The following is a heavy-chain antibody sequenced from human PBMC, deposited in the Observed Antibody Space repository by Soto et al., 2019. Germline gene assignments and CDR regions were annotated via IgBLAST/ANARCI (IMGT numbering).Heavy chain of an antibody. V-gene: IGHV3-23*01. CDR3: AKNGNIVVVPAALHDY. D-gene: IGHD2-2*01. J-gene: IGHJ4*02. Sequence: GGSLRLSCAASGFTFSSYAMSWVRQAPGKGLEWVSAISGSGGSTYYADSVKGRFTISRDNSKNTLYLQMNSLRAEDTAVYYCAKNGNIVVVPAALHDYWGQGTLVTVSS. CDR2: ISGSGGST. CDR1: GFTFSSYA.